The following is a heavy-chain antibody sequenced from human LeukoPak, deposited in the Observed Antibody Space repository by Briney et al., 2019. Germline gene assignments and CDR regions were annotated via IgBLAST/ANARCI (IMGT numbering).Heavy chain of an antibody. J-gene: IGHJ4*02. Sequence: GAAVKVSCKASGYTFTSYYMHWVRPAPGQGLEWMGIINPSGGSTSYAQKFQGRVTMTRDMSTSTVYMELSSLRSEDTAVYYCARDIDTANGYFDYWGQGTLVTVSS. CDR1: GYTFTSYY. CDR3: ARDIDTANGYFDY. CDR2: INPSGGST. D-gene: IGHD2-2*02. V-gene: IGHV1-46*01.